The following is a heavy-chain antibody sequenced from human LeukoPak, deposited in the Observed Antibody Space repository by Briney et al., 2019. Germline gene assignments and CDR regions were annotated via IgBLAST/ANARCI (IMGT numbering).Heavy chain of an antibody. V-gene: IGHV4-59*01. CDR3: ARGAGYSYGYDY. CDR2: IYYSGST. J-gene: IGHJ4*02. CDR1: GGSISSYY. D-gene: IGHD5-18*01. Sequence: PSETLSLTCTVSGGSISSYYCSWIRQPPGKGLEWIGYIYYSGSTNYNPSLKSRITMSVDTSKNQFSLKLSSVTAVDTAVYYCARGAGYSYGYDYWGQGTLVTVSS.